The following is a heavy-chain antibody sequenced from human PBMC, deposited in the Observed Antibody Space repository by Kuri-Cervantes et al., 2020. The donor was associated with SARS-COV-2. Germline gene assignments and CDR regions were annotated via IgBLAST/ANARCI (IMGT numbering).Heavy chain of an antibody. V-gene: IGHV1-8*03. CDR2: MNLNSGNT. CDR3: ASRRGFLAYNDAFDI. J-gene: IGHJ3*02. D-gene: IGHD3-3*01. Sequence: ASVKVSCKASGYTFTSYDINWVRQATGQGLEWMGWMNLNSGNTGYAQKFQGRVTITRNTSISTAYLELSSLRSEDTAVYYCASRRGFLAYNDAFDIWGQGTMVTVSS. CDR1: GYTFTSYD.